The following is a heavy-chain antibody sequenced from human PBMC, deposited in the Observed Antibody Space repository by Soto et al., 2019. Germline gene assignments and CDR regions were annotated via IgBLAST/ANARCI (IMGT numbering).Heavy chain of an antibody. CDR3: ASATPEISGGSWRRNYYYYMDV. V-gene: IGHV1-8*01. CDR2: MNPNSGNT. D-gene: IGHD6-19*01. CDR1: GYTFTSYD. J-gene: IGHJ6*03. Sequence: ASVKVSCKASGYTFTSYDINWVRQATGQGLEWMGWMNPNSGNTGYAQKFQGRVTMTRNTSISTAYMELSSLRSEDTAVYYCASATPEISGGSWRRNYYYYMDVWGKGTTVTVSS.